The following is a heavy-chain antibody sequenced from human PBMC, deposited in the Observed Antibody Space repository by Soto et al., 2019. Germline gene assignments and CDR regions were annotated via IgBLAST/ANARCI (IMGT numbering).Heavy chain of an antibody. J-gene: IGHJ6*02. CDR1: GGSVSSSVQY. CDR2: IYYSGST. CDR3: ARDLRGSSTSRPWNYYGMDV. Sequence: PSETLSLTCAVSGGSVSSSVQYWSWIRQPPGKGLEWIGNIYYSGSTNYNPSLKSRVTISVDTSKNQFSLKLSSVTAADTAVYYCARDLRGSSTSRPWNYYGMDVWGQGTTVTVS. V-gene: IGHV4-61*08. D-gene: IGHD2-2*01.